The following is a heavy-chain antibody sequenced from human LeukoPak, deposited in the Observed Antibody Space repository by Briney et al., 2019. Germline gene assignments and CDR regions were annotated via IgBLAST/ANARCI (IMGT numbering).Heavy chain of an antibody. CDR2: IVVGSGNT. CDR1: GGTFSSYA. CDR3: AADPLGYSSSWYMVDY. Sequence: SVKVSCKASGGTFSSYAISWVRQARGQRLEWIGWIVVGSGNTNYAQKFQERVTITRDMSTSTAYMELSSLRSEDTAVYYCAADPLGYSSSWYMVDYWGQGTLVAVSS. D-gene: IGHD6-13*01. V-gene: IGHV1-58*02. J-gene: IGHJ4*02.